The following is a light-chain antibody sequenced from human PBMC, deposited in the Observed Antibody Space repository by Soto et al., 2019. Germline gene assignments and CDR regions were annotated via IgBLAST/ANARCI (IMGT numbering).Light chain of an antibody. CDR1: QSVSSN. Sequence: EIVMTQSPATLSVSPGERATLSCRASQSVSSNLAWYQQKPGQAPRLLITDASTRATGIPARFSGSGSGTEFTLTISSLQSEDFAVYYCQQYNQWPPWTFGQGTKVDIK. J-gene: IGKJ1*01. CDR2: DAS. CDR3: QQYNQWPPWT. V-gene: IGKV3-15*01.